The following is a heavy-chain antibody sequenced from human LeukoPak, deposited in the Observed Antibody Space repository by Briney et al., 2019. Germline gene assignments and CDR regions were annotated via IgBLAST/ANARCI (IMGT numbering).Heavy chain of an antibody. J-gene: IGHJ4*02. Sequence: GGSLRLSCATSGFTFNNYGMHWVRQTPGKGLEWVAVISYDGSNEYYADSVKGRFNISRDNSKNTVYLRMNSLRREDTAVYHCARGLRIRQLVAPYFDSWGQGTLVSVSS. CDR3: ARGLRIRQLVAPYFDS. CDR1: GFTFNNYG. CDR2: ISYDGSNE. V-gene: IGHV3-30*03. D-gene: IGHD6-6*01.